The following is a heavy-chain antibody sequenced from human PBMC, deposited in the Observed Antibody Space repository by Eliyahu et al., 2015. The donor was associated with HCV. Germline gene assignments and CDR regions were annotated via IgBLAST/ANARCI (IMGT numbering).Heavy chain of an antibody. Sequence: QVQLQESGPGLVEPSGTLSLTCAVSGDSMNGRNGWNWVRQAPGKGLEWIGEIFLGGKTNYNXSLKXXVTISGDKXKKQISXKVTSVTSADTAVYYCARGLDLGIIYWHFDLWGRDTLVTVSS. V-gene: IGHV4-4*02. J-gene: IGHJ2*01. CDR3: ARGLDLGIIYWHFDL. CDR2: IFLGGKT. D-gene: IGHD7-27*01. CDR1: GDSMNGRNG.